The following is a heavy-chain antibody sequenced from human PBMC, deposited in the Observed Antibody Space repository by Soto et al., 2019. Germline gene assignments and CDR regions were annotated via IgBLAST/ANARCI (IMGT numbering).Heavy chain of an antibody. D-gene: IGHD6-13*01. CDR3: ARKEAAAVPHYYYGMDV. CDR1: GGTFSSYA. V-gene: IGHV1-69*13. CDR2: IIPIFGTA. J-gene: IGHJ6*02. Sequence: SVKVSCKASGGTFSSYAISWVRQAPGQGLEWMGGIIPIFGTANYAQKFQGRVTITADESTSTAYMELSSLRPEDTAVYYCARKEAAAVPHYYYGMDVWGQGTTVTVSS.